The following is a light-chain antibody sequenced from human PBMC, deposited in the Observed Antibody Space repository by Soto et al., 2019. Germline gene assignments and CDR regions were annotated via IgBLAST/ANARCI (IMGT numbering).Light chain of an antibody. Sequence: QSVLTQPPSASGSPGQSVTISCTGTSSDVGGYNYVSWYQQHPGKAPKLMIYEVSKRPSGVSDRFSGSKSGNTASLTVSGLQAEDEADYYCSSYAGSNNLEVFGGGTKLTVL. CDR3: SSYAGSNNLEV. CDR2: EVS. CDR1: SSDVGGYNY. J-gene: IGLJ2*01. V-gene: IGLV2-8*01.